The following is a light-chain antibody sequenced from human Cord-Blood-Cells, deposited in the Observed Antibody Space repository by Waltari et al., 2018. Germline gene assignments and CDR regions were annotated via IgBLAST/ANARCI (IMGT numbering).Light chain of an antibody. CDR2: AAS. Sequence: DIQMTQSPSSLSASVGDRVTITCRASQSISSYLNWYQQKPGKAPKLLIYAASSLQGGVPSRFSGSGSGTDFTLTISSLQPEDFATYYCQQSYSTPPEFGPGTKVDIK. CDR1: QSISSY. CDR3: QQSYSTPPE. J-gene: IGKJ3*01. V-gene: IGKV1-39*01.